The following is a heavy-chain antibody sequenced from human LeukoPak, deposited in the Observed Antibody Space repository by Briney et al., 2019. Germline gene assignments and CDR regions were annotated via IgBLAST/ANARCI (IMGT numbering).Heavy chain of an antibody. CDR1: GYSFTSYW. CDR3: ARATYDSSGYYRL. CDR2: ISGYNGNT. J-gene: IGHJ4*02. D-gene: IGHD3-22*01. V-gene: IGHV1-18*04. Sequence: GESLKISCKGSGYSFTSYWIGWVRQAPGQGLEWMGWISGYNGNTNYAQKLQGRVTMTTDTSTSTAYMELSRLRSDDTAVYYCARATYDSSGYYRLWGQGTLVTVSS.